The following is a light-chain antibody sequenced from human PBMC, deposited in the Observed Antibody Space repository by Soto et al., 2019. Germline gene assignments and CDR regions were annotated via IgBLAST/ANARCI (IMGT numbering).Light chain of an antibody. Sequence: DIQMTQSPSSLSTSVGDRVTITCRASQRINIYLNWYQQKPGEAPRLLVYSAFRIQSGVPSRFNASGSGTDFTLSISSLQPEDFSTYYCQQGSTTPITFGLGTRLEIK. J-gene: IGKJ5*01. CDR1: QRINIY. V-gene: IGKV1-39*01. CDR3: QQGSTTPIT. CDR2: SAF.